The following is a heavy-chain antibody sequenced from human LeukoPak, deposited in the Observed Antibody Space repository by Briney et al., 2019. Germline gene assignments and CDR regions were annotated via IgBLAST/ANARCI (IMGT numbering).Heavy chain of an antibody. CDR2: IYYSGST. D-gene: IGHD1-1*01. J-gene: IGHJ5*02. Sequence: PSETLSLTCTVSGGSISSSSYYWGWIRQPPGKGLEWIGSIYYSGSTYYNPSLKSRVTISVDTSKNQFSLKLSSVTAADTAVYYCARDPSKRSLNWFDPWGQGTLVTVSS. CDR1: GGSISSSSYY. V-gene: IGHV4-39*07. CDR3: ARDPSKRSLNWFDP.